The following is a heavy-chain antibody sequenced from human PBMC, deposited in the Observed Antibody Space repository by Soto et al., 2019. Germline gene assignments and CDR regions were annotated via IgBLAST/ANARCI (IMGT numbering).Heavy chain of an antibody. Sequence: PGGSLRLSCAASGFTFSSYAMRWVRQAPGKGLEWVSTISGSGAGTYYADSVKGRFTISRDNAKNTLYLQMNSLSAEDTAVYYCARASVTVLGLINYYFDYWGQGTLVTVSS. CDR3: ARASVTVLGLINYYFDY. V-gene: IGHV3-23*01. J-gene: IGHJ4*02. CDR1: GFTFSSYA. D-gene: IGHD2-21*02. CDR2: ISGSGAGT.